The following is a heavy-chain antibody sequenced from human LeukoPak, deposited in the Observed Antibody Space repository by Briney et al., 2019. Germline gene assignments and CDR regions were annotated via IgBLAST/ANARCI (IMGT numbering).Heavy chain of an antibody. V-gene: IGHV1-2*02. CDR1: GYVFIGNY. CDR2: INPDSGTT. CDR3: ARATTLFGVVIIFFDT. J-gene: IGHJ4*02. D-gene: IGHD3-3*01. Sequence: ASVKVSCKASGYVFIGNYIHWVRQAPGQGLEWMGWINPDSGTTKYAQNFQGRVTMTSDTSVSTAYMDLSSLTSDDTAVYYCARATTLFGVVIIFFDTWGQGTLVTVSS.